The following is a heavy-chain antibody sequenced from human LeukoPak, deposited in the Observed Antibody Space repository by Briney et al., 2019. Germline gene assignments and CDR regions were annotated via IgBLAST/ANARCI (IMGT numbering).Heavy chain of an antibody. CDR2: ISAYNGNT. Sequence: ASVKVSCKASGYTFTSYGISWVRQAPGQGLEWMGWISAYNGNTNYAQKLQGRATMTTDTSTSTAYMELRSLRSDDTAVYYCAREFRDYYDSSGYAAWYFDYWGQGTLVTVSS. V-gene: IGHV1-18*01. D-gene: IGHD3-22*01. CDR1: GYTFTSYG. J-gene: IGHJ4*02. CDR3: AREFRDYYDSSGYAAWYFDY.